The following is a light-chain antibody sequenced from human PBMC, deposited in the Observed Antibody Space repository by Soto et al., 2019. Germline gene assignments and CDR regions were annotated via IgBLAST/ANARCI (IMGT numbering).Light chain of an antibody. CDR3: QQNYNTPRT. CDR2: AAS. J-gene: IGKJ2*01. Sequence: DIQMTQSPSSLSASVGDSVTISCRASQSISIYLNWYQQKPGKAPNLLIYAASNLQSGVPSRFSGSGSWTDFTLTISTLQPEEFATYYCQQNYNTPRTFGQGTKLEI. V-gene: IGKV1-39*01. CDR1: QSISIY.